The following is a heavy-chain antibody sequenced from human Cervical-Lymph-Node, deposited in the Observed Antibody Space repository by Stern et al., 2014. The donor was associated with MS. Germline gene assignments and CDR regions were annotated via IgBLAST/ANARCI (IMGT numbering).Heavy chain of an antibody. D-gene: IGHD2-8*02. CDR2: INWNGGST. CDR1: GFTFEDYG. Sequence: EVQLVESGGGVVRPGRSLRLSCAASGFTFEDYGISWVRHGPGKGLEWVGAINWNGGSTVYAGSVQGRFTISRDNAKNSLYLQMNSLRAEDTALYHCARAFCTGGVCYSFPFYGMDVWGQGTTVTVSS. CDR3: ARAFCTGGVCYSFPFYGMDV. J-gene: IGHJ6*02. V-gene: IGHV3-20*01.